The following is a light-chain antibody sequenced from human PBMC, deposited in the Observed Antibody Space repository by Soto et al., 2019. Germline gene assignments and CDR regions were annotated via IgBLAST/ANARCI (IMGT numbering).Light chain of an antibody. J-gene: IGLJ1*01. V-gene: IGLV2-14*03. CDR1: SSDVGGYNS. CDR3: SSYSTGGSYV. CDR2: DVS. Sequence: QSVLTQPASVSGSPGQSIAISCTGTSSDVGGYNSASWYRQHPGKAPKLLIYDVSNRPSGVSNRFSGSKSGNTASLTISGLQAEDEADYYCSSYSTGGSYVFGTGTKLTVL.